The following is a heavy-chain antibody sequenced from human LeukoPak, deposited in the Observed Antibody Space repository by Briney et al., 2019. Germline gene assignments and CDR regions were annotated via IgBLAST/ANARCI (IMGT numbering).Heavy chain of an antibody. CDR3: AKGTFDIVVVPAVPLDY. J-gene: IGHJ4*02. D-gene: IGHD2-2*01. CDR2: ISGSGGST. CDR1: GFTFSSYA. V-gene: IGHV3-23*01. Sequence: GGSLRLSCAASGFTFSSYAMSWVRQAPGKGLEWVSAISGSGGSTYYADSVKGRFTISRDNSKNTLYLQMNSLRAEDTAVYYCAKGTFDIVVVPAVPLDYWGQGTLATVSS.